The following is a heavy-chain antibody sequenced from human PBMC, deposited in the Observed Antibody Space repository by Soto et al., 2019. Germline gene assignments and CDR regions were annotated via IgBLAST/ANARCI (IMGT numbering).Heavy chain of an antibody. D-gene: IGHD6-13*01. CDR3: ARVSLSSRGPVYYSYGMDV. V-gene: IGHV1-18*04. J-gene: IGHJ6*02. CDR2: ISAYNGNT. Sequence: ASVKVSCKASGYTFTSYGISWVRQAPGQGLEWMGWISAYNGNTNYAQKLQGRVTMTTDTSTSTAYMELRSLRSDDTAVYYCARVSLSSRGPVYYSYGMDVSGQGTTLTVS. CDR1: GYTFTSYG.